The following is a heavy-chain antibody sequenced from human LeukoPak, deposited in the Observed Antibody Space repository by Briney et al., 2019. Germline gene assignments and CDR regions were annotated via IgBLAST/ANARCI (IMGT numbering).Heavy chain of an antibody. Sequence: TGGSLRLSCAASGFSFSAYCMTWVRQAPGTGLEWVANINTAGSETYYVDPVKGRFTNSRDNAKNSLYLQMNSLRAEDTALYYCARDIDGALDYWGQGTLVTVSS. CDR1: GFSFSAYC. CDR2: INTAGSET. J-gene: IGHJ4*02. CDR3: ARDIDGALDY. D-gene: IGHD1-26*01. V-gene: IGHV3-7*01.